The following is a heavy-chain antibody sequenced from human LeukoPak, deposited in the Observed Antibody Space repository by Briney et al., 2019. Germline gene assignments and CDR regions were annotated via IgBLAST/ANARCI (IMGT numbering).Heavy chain of an antibody. V-gene: IGHV3-7*01. D-gene: IGHD6-13*01. CDR2: IKQDGSEK. CDR3: AREGEIAAAGPYYFDY. J-gene: IGHJ4*02. CDR1: GFTFSGYW. Sequence: GGSLRLSCAASGFTFSGYWMSWVRQAPGKGLEWVANIKQDGSEKYYVDSVKGRFTISRDNAKSSLYLQMNSLRAEDTAVYYCAREGEIAAAGPYYFDYWGQGTLVTVSS.